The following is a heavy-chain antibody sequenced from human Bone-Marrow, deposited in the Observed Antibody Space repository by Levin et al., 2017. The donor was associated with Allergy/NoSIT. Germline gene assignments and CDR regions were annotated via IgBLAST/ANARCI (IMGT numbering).Heavy chain of an antibody. CDR2: IGYNDQYI. CDR3: ARDPAVAAVSFDL. Sequence: GESLKISCAASGFTFSDYYMNWIRQAPGKGLEWLAYIGYNDQYINYAASVKGRFTVSRDTAKNLLFLEMNSLTAEDTAVYYCARDPAVAAVSFDLWGQGTLVTVSS. D-gene: IGHD6-19*01. J-gene: IGHJ3*01. CDR1: GFTFSDYY. V-gene: IGHV3-11*06.